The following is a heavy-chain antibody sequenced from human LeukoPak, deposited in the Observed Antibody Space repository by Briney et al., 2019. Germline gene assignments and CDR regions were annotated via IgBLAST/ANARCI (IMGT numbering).Heavy chain of an antibody. CDR2: ISAYNGNT. V-gene: IGHV1-18*01. J-gene: IGHJ4*02. D-gene: IGHD4-23*01. Sequence: ASVKVSCKASGYTFTSYGISWVRQAPGQGLEWMGWISAYNGNTNCAQKLQGRVTMTTDTSTSTAYMELRSLRSDGTAVHYCARGTVDVDYFDYWGQGTLVTVSS. CDR3: ARGTVDVDYFDY. CDR1: GYTFTSYG.